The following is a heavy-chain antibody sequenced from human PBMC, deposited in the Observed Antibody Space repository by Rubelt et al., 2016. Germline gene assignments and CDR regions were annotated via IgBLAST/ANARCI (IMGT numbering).Heavy chain of an antibody. CDR1: GFTFSNYG. V-gene: IGHV3-33*01. CDR3: ARAGSNWKIDY. J-gene: IGHJ4*02. CDR2: IWYDGGNK. Sequence: GRSLRLSCAASGFTFSNYGMHWVRQAPGKGLEWVAIIWYDGGNKYYADSVKGRFTISRDNGKNSLYLQMNNLRAEDTAVYYCARAGSNWKIDYWGQGTLVTVSS. D-gene: IGHD1-1*01.